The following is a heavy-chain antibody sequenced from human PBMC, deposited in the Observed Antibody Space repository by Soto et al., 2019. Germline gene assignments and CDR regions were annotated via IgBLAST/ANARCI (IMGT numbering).Heavy chain of an antibody. D-gene: IGHD6-19*01. CDR1: GGSFSDYY. CDR3: GGITVPD. Sequence: QVQLQQWGAGLLKPSETLSLACAVYGGSFSDYYWSWIRQPPGKGLEWIGEINHSGSTNDNPSLKSRVTIPVDTSKNQISLKLSSVTAAATAVYYCGGITVPDWGQGTLFTVSS. J-gene: IGHJ4*02. V-gene: IGHV4-34*01. CDR2: INHSGST.